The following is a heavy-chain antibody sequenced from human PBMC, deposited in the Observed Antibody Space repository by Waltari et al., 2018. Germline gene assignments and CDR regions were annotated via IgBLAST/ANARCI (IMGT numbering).Heavy chain of an antibody. CDR1: GDTFSDYY. V-gene: IGHV1-69-2*01. J-gene: IGHJ3*01. CDR3: ATALGDSSSASRPFDF. D-gene: IGHD6-19*01. Sequence: EVQLLQSGAELKEPGTTVRISCKVYGDTFSDYYIHWVQQAPGKGLRWMGLVDPEDGETIYADNFQGRVTISADTSTDTAFMELSSLRSEDTAVFYCATALGDSSSASRPFDFWGQGTMITVSS. CDR2: VDPEDGET.